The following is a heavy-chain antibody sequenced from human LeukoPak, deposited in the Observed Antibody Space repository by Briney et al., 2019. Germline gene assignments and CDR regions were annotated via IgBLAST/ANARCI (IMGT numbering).Heavy chain of an antibody. CDR2: IYYSGST. J-gene: IGHJ3*02. D-gene: IGHD3-22*01. Sequence: SETLSLTCTVSGGSISSYYWSWIRQPPGKGLEWIGYIYYSGSTNYNPSLKSRVTIPVDTSKNQFSLKLSSVTAADTAVYYCARGYYYDSMGNAFDIWGQGTMVTVSS. CDR1: GGSISSYY. V-gene: IGHV4-59*01. CDR3: ARGYYYDSMGNAFDI.